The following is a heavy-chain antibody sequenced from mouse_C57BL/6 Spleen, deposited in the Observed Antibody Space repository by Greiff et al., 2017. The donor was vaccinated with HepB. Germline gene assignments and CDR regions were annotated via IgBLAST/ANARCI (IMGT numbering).Heavy chain of an antibody. CDR3: ARSRTAQAFDY. V-gene: IGHV1-52*01. Sequence: VQLQQPGAELVRPGSSVKLSCKASGYTFTSYWMHWVKQRPIQGLEWIGNIDPSDSETHYNQKFKDKATLTVDKSSSTAYMQLSSLTSEDSAVYYCARSRTAQAFDYWGQGTTLTVSS. CDR2: IDPSDSET. J-gene: IGHJ2*01. CDR1: GYTFTSYW. D-gene: IGHD3-2*02.